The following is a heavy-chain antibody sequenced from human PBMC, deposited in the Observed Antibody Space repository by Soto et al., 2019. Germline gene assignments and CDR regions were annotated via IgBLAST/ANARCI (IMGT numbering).Heavy chain of an antibody. V-gene: IGHV4-31*03. J-gene: IGHJ4*02. CDR3: ARTIVVVPAGIYYFDY. D-gene: IGHD2-2*01. CDR2: IYYSGST. Sequence: SETMSLTCTVSGGSVYSGGYYWSWIRQHPGKGLEWIGYIYYSGSTYYNPSLKSRVTISVDTSKNQFSLKLSSVTAADTAVYYCARTIVVVPAGIYYFDYWGQGTLVTVSS. CDR1: GGSVYSGGYY.